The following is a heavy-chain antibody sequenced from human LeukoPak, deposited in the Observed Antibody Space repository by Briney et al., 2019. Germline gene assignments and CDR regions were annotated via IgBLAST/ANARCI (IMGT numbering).Heavy chain of an antibody. CDR2: MNPNSCNT. D-gene: IGHD6-13*01. J-gene: IGHJ5*02. CDR1: GYTFTGYY. V-gene: IGHV1-8*02. Sequence: GASVKVSCEASGYTFTGYYMHWVRQAPGQGLEWMGWMNPNSCNTGYAQKFQGRVTMTRNTSISTAYMELSSLRSEDTAVYYCARVVAAAGNVFWFDPWGQGTLVTVSS. CDR3: ARVVAAAGNVFWFDP.